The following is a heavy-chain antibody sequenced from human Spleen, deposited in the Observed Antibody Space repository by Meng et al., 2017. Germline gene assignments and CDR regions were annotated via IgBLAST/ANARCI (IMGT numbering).Heavy chain of an antibody. CDR3: AKDISHDYGGNSYFHH. V-gene: IGHV3-9*01. CDR2: IRWNSDSI. J-gene: IGHJ1*01. D-gene: IGHD4-23*01. CDR1: GFTFDDYA. Sequence: SLKISCAASGFTFDDYAIHWVRQAPGKGLEWVSGIRWNSDSIYADSVKGRFTVSRDNAKNSLYLHMSNLRAEDTALYYCAKDISHDYGGNSYFHHWGQGTLVTVSS.